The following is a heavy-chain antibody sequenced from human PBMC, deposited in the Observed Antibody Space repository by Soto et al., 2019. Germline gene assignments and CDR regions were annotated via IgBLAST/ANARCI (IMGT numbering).Heavy chain of an antibody. D-gene: IGHD5-18*01. J-gene: IGHJ3*02. Sequence: EVQLLESGGGLVQPGGSLRLSCAASGFTFSSYAMSWVRQAPGKGLEWVSAISGSGGSTYYADSVKGRFTISRDNSKNTLYLQMNSLRAEDTAVYYCAKDLGYSYGYSLDAFDIWGQGTMVTVSS. V-gene: IGHV3-23*01. CDR3: AKDLGYSYGYSLDAFDI. CDR1: GFTFSSYA. CDR2: ISGSGGST.